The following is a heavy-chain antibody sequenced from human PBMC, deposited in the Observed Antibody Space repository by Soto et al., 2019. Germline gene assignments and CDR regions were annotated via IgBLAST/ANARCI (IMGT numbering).Heavy chain of an antibody. D-gene: IGHD1-7*01. Sequence: SETLSLTCTVAGGSISSSSYYWGWIRQPPGKGLEWIGGIYYSGSTNYNPSLKSRVTISVDTSKNQFSLKLSSVTAADTAVYYCARANPTGTTDWGYYYYTDVCDNWTLVTVAS. J-gene: IGHJ6*03. CDR3: ARANPTGTTDWGYYYYTDV. CDR1: GGSISSSSYY. CDR2: IYYSGST. V-gene: IGHV4-39*01.